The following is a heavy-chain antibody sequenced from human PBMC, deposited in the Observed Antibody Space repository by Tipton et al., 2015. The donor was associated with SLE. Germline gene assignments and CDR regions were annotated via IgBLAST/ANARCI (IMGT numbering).Heavy chain of an antibody. J-gene: IGHJ4*02. CDR3: ARETGRYSSGWFDY. CDR1: GGSISSHY. CDR2: IYYSGST. Sequence: TLSLTCTVSGGSISSHYWSWIRQPPGKGLEWIGYIYYSGSTNYNPSLKSRVTMSVDTSKNQFSLKVSSVTAADTAVYYCARETGRYSSGWFDYWGQGTLVTVSS. D-gene: IGHD6-19*01. V-gene: IGHV4-59*11.